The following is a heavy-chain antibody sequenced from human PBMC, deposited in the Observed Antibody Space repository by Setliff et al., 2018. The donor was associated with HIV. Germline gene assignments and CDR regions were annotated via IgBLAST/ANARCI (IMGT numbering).Heavy chain of an antibody. CDR2: IYHSGST. Sequence: SETLSLTCAVSGYSISSGYYRGWVRQPPGKGLEWIGSIYHSGSTYYNPSLKSRVTISVDTSKNQLSLRLSSVTAADTAVYYCAGRRDFDYWGQGTLVTVSS. J-gene: IGHJ4*02. CDR1: GYSISSGYY. CDR3: AGRRDFDY. V-gene: IGHV4-38-2*01.